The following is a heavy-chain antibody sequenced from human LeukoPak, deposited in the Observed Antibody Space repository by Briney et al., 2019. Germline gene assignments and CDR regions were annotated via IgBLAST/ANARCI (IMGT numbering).Heavy chain of an antibody. CDR2: INHSGST. V-gene: IGHV4-34*01. CDR1: GGSISSYY. Sequence: PSETLSLTCTVSGGSISSYYWSWIRQPPGKGLEWIGEINHSGSTNYNPSLKSRVTISVDTSKNQFSLKLSSVTAADTAVYYCARRGGYRNWFDPWGQGTLVTVSS. D-gene: IGHD3-22*01. J-gene: IGHJ5*02. CDR3: ARRGGYRNWFDP.